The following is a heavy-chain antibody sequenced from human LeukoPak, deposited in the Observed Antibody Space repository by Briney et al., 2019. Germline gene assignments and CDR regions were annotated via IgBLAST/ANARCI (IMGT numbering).Heavy chain of an antibody. D-gene: IGHD3-10*01. CDR1: GGSISSSSYY. J-gene: IGHJ5*02. CDR2: IYYSGST. V-gene: IGHV4-39*07. Sequence: SETLSLTCTVSGGSISSSSYYWGWIRQPPGKGLEWIGSIYYSGSTYYNPSLKSRVTISVDTSKNQFSLKLSSVTAADTAVYYCARGGTVVRGVIITRENWFDPWGQGTLVTVSS. CDR3: ARGGTVVRGVIITRENWFDP.